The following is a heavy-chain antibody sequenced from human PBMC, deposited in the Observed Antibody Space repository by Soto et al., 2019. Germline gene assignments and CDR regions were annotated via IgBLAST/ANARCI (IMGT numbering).Heavy chain of an antibody. V-gene: IGHV3-23*01. Sequence: GGSLRLSCAASGFTFSSYAMSWVRQAPGKGLEWVSAISGSGGSTYYADSVKGRFTISRDNSKNTLYLQMNSLRAEDTAVYYCAKSSTSVTTWPHLDYWGQGTLVTVSS. J-gene: IGHJ4*02. CDR2: ISGSGGST. D-gene: IGHD4-17*01. CDR3: AKSSTSVTTWPHLDY. CDR1: GFTFSSYA.